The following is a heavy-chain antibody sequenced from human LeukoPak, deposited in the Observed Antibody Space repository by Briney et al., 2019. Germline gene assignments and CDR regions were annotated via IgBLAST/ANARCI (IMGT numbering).Heavy chain of an antibody. CDR3: AKGSGTSGYYFDN. J-gene: IGHJ4*02. CDR2: ISGSGGST. Sequence: GGSLRPSCAASGFTFSSYAMSWVRQAPGKGLEWVPAISGSGGSTYYADSVKGRFTISRDNSKNTLYLQMNSLRAEDTAVYYCAKGSGTSGYYFDNWGQGTLVTVSS. V-gene: IGHV3-23*01. D-gene: IGHD3-22*01. CDR1: GFTFSSYA.